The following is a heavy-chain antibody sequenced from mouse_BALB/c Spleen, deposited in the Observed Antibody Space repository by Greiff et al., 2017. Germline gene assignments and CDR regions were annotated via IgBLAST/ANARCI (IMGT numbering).Heavy chain of an antibody. J-gene: IGHJ4*01. CDR1: GFTFSSYG. CDR2: ISSGGSYT. Sequence: EVQVVESGGDLVKPGGSLKLSCAASGFTFSSYGMSWVRQTPDKRLEWVATISSGGSYTYYPDSVKGRFTISRDNAKNNLYLQMSSLKSEDTAMYYCARGRGYAMDYWGQGTSVTVSS. V-gene: IGHV5-6*01. CDR3: ARGRGYAMDY.